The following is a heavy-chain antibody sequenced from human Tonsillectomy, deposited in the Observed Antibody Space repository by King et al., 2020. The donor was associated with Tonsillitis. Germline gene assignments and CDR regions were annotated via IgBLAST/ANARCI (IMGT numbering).Heavy chain of an antibody. CDR1: GYTLTELS. CDR2: FDPEDGET. Sequence: QLVQSGAEVKKPGASVKVSCKLSGYTLTELSMHWVRQAPGKGLEWMGGFDPEDGETLYAQKFQGRVTMTEDTSTDTAYMELSSLRSEDTAMYYCATHNTSESFIAAPGTPRFYHYYGMDVWGQGTTVTVSS. CDR3: ATHNTSESFIAAPGTPRFYHYYGMDV. V-gene: IGHV1-24*01. D-gene: IGHD6-13*01. J-gene: IGHJ6*02.